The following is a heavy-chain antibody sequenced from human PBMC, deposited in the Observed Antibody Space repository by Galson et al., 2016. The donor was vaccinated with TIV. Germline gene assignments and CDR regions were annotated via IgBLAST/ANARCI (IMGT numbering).Heavy chain of an antibody. CDR2: ISWNSGFI. J-gene: IGHJ3*01. Sequence: SLRLSCAASGFTFEYSAMHWVRLSPRKGLEWVSHISWNSGFIAYADSVKGRFTTSRDNAKKSLYLQMNNVRAEDTAVYYCVKGMGDPYDACDLWGQGTMVTVSS. CDR1: GFTFEYSA. CDR3: VKGMGDPYDACDL. D-gene: IGHD2-21*02. V-gene: IGHV3-9*01.